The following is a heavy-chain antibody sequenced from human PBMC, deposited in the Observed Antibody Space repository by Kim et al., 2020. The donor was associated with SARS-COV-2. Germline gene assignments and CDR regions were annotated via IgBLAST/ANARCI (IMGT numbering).Heavy chain of an antibody. V-gene: IGHV3-21*01. D-gene: IGHD3-9*01. CDR1: GFTFRSYN. CDR2: INTGSTHI. CDR3: ATSSYDILTGYFYGMDV. J-gene: IGHJ6*02. Sequence: GGSLRLSCAASGFTFRSYNMDWVRQSPGRGLEWISSINTGSTHIYYADSVEGRFTISRDNAQNSLYLQMNGLRAEDTAVYYCATSSYDILTGYFYGMDVWGQGTTVTVSS.